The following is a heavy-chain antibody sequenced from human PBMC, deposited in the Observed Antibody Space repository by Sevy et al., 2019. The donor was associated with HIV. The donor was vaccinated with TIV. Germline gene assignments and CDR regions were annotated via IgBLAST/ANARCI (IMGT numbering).Heavy chain of an antibody. CDR2: ISSGSSYI. D-gene: IGHD3-22*01. Sequence: GGSLRLSCAASGFTLSYYYMNWVRQAPGKGLEWVSYISSGSSYINYADSVKGRFTISRDNAKNSLYLQMNSLRAEDTAVYYCARGGYYDTNPDYWGQGTLVTVSS. CDR1: GFTLSYYY. CDR3: ARGGYYDTNPDY. V-gene: IGHV3-21*01. J-gene: IGHJ4*02.